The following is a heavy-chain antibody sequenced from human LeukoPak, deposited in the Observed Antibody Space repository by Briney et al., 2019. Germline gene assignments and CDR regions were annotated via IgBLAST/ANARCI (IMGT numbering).Heavy chain of an antibody. J-gene: IGHJ4*02. V-gene: IGHV1-2*06. CDR3: AALTHYSSGGGVVDY. CDR1: GYNFIDYY. CDR2: INPNSGGT. D-gene: IGHD6-19*01. Sequence: GASVKVSCKASGYNFIDYYMHWVRQAPGQGLEWMGRINPNSGGTNYAQKFQGRVTMTRDTSISTAYMELSRLRSDDTAVYYCAALTHYSSGGGVVDYWGQGTLVIVSS.